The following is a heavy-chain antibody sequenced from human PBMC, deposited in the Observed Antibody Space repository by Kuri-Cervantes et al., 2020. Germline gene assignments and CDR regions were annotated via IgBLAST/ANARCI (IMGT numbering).Heavy chain of an antibody. J-gene: IGHJ4*02. CDR2: ISSSSSYK. V-gene: IGHV3-21*04. CDR1: RFTFSSYA. CDR3: AKSYCSSTTCQAAH. D-gene: IGHD2-2*01. Sequence: GGSLRLSCVVLRFTFSSYAMHWVRQAPGKGLEWVSSISSSSSYKYYADSVKGRFTISRDNAKNSLYLQMNSLRTEDTALYYCAKSYCSSTTCQAAHWGQGTLVTVSS.